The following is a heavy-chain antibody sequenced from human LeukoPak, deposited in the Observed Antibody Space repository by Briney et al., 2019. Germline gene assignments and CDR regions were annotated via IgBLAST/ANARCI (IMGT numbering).Heavy chain of an antibody. CDR3: ARVWGRIAAAGSYYYGMDV. CDR2: ISSSSSYI. V-gene: IGHV3-21*01. D-gene: IGHD6-13*01. Sequence: GGSLRLSCAASGFTFSSYSMNWVRQAPGKGLEWVSSISSSSSYIYYADSVKGRFTISRDNAKNSPYLQMNSLRAEDTAVYYCARVWGRIAAAGSYYYGMDVWGQGTTVTVSS. J-gene: IGHJ6*02. CDR1: GFTFSSYS.